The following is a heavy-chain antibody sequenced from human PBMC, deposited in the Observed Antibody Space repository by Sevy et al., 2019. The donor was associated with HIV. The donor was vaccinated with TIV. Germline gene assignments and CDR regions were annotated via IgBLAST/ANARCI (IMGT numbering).Heavy chain of an antibody. CDR1: GGSIDNYY. D-gene: IGHD3-16*01. CDR2: SYTTGTT. J-gene: IGHJ5*02. Sequence: SETLSLTCNVSGGSIDNYYWSWIRQSAGGGLEWIGRSYTTGTTRYSPSLKSRVTVSVETSRNQVLLKLLSVTAADTAVYYCAREKLRYASSTEPGGHWFDPWGQGILVTVSS. V-gene: IGHV4-4*07. CDR3: AREKLRYASSTEPGGHWFDP.